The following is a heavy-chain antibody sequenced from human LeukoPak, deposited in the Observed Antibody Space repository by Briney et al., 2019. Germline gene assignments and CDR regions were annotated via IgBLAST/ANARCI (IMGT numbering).Heavy chain of an antibody. CDR3: AHSEDTALVHDAFDI. D-gene: IGHD5-18*01. CDR2: IYWDDDK. CDR1: GFSLGTRGVA. V-gene: IGHV2-5*02. Sequence: KESGPTLVNPTQTLTLTCTFSGFSLGTRGVAVGWIRQPPGKALEWLSLIYWDDDKRYSPSLKSRLSITKDTSKNQVVLTMTNMDPVDTATYYCAHSEDTALVHDAFDIWGQGTMVTVSS. J-gene: IGHJ3*02.